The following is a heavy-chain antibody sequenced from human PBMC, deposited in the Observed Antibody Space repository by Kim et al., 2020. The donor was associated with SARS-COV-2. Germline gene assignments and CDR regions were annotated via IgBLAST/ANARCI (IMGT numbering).Heavy chain of an antibody. CDR2: INSNGAYI. CDR1: GFTFRSYT. Sequence: GGSLRLSCAASGFTFRSYTMAWVRLAPGKGLEWVSCINSNGAYIYYADSLQGRSTISRDNAQNSLYLQVDSLRAEDTAVYFCARDGWCYIDSSGSCHTGFDNGGQGSRVTVSS. J-gene: IGHJ4*02. V-gene: IGHV3-21*01. D-gene: IGHD3-22*01. CDR3: ARDGWCYIDSSGSCHTGFDN.